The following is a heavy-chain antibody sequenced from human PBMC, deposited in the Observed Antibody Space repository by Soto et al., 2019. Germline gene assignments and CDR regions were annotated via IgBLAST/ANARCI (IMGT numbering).Heavy chain of an antibody. V-gene: IGHV3-30*18. Sequence: GGSLRLSCAASGFTFSSYGMHWVRQAPGKGLEWVAVISYDGSNKYYADSVKGRFTISRDNSKNTLYLQMNSLRAEDTAVYYCAKCIVGATTWDSGYYYSGMDAWGQGTTVTVSS. J-gene: IGHJ6*02. CDR1: GFTFSSYG. D-gene: IGHD1-26*01. CDR2: ISYDGSNK. CDR3: AKCIVGATTWDSGYYYSGMDA.